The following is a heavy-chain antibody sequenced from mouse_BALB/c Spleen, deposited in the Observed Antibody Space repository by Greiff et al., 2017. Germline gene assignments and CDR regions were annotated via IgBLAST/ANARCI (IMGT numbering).Heavy chain of an antibody. D-gene: IGHD2-4*01. V-gene: IGHV2-9*02. CDR3: ARDDDYDGMDY. CDR1: GFSLTSYG. J-gene: IGHJ4*01. Sequence: QVQLKESGPGLVAPSQSLSITCTVSGFSLTSYGVHWVRQPPGKGLEWLGVIWAGGSTNYNSALMSRLSISKDNSKSQVFLKMNSLQTDDTAMYYCARDDDYDGMDYWGQGTSVTVSS. CDR2: IWAGGST.